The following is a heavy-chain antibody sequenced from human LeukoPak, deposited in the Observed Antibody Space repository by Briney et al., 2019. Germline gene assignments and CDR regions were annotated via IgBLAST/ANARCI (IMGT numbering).Heavy chain of an antibody. Sequence: SETLSLTCTVSGGSITSYYWSWIRQPPGKGLEWIGSIYYSGSTNYSPSLKSRVTISIDTSKNQFSLKLTSVTAADTAVYYCARGFADSIGYLLSYFDYWGQGSLVTVSS. CDR2: IYYSGST. CDR3: ARGFADSIGYLLSYFDY. CDR1: GGSITSYY. D-gene: IGHD3-22*01. J-gene: IGHJ4*02. V-gene: IGHV4-59*01.